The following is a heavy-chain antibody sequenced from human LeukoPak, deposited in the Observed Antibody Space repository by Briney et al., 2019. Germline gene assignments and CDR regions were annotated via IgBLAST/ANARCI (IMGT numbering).Heavy chain of an antibody. V-gene: IGHV4-59*01. CDR1: GGSISSFY. CDR3: AREGCSSTSCSQTSFDS. D-gene: IGHD2-2*01. CDR2: IYYTGST. J-gene: IGHJ4*02. Sequence: SETLSLTCTVSGGSISSFYWHWIRQPPGKGLEWIGIIYYTGSTNYNPSLKSRVTISVDRSKNQFSLKLTSLTAADTAVYYCAREGCSSTSCSQTSFDSWGQGTLVSVSS.